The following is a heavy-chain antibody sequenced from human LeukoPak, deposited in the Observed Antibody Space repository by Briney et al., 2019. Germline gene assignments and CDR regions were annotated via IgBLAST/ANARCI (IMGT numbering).Heavy chain of an antibody. V-gene: IGHV3-30*03. CDR3: AIHCSSTSCFYNAFDI. Sequence: GGSLRLSCAASGFTFSSYGMHWVRQAPGKGLEWVAVISYDGSNKYYADSVKGRFTISRDNSKNTLYLQMNSLRAEDTAVYYCAIHCSSTSCFYNAFDIWGQGTMVTVSS. CDR1: GFTFSSYG. D-gene: IGHD2-2*01. CDR2: ISYDGSNK. J-gene: IGHJ3*02.